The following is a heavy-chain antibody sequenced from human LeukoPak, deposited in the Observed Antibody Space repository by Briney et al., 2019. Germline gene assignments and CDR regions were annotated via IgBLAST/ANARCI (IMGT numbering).Heavy chain of an antibody. CDR3: AKLLMANDYGDP. V-gene: IGHV3-23*01. J-gene: IGHJ5*02. CDR2: ISASGGTT. Sequence: PGGSLRLSCAASGLTFSNYGMSWVRQAPGKGLEWVSTISASGGTTYYADSVKGQFTISRDNTKNTLYLQMNSLRAEDTAVYYCAKLLMANDYGDPWGQGTLVTVSS. CDR1: GLTFSNYG. D-gene: IGHD4-17*01.